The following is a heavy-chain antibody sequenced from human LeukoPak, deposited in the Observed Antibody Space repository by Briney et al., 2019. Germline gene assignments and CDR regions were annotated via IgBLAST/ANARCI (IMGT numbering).Heavy chain of an antibody. CDR2: IYYSGST. CDR3: ARGIGGYNYYYYMDV. Sequence: SETLSLTCTVSGGSISSSSYYWGWIRQPPGKGLEWIGSIYYSGSTYYSPSLKSRVTISVDTSKNQFSLKLSSVTAADTAVYYCARGIGGYNYYYYMDVWGKGTTVTISS. J-gene: IGHJ6*03. V-gene: IGHV4-39*01. CDR1: GGSISSSSYY. D-gene: IGHD5-24*01.